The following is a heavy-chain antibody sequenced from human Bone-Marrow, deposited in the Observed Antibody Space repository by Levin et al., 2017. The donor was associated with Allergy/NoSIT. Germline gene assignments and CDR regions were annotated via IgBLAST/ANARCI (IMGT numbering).Heavy chain of an antibody. CDR3: VRTHTVVVTACDVFDM. D-gene: IGHD2-21*02. J-gene: IGHJ3*02. V-gene: IGHV2-70*04. CDR1: GFSLSTSGVR. CDR2: IDWDDDK. Sequence: SGPTLVKPTQTLTLTCSVSGFSLSTSGVRVSWIRQPPGKALEWLARIDWDDDKFYTTSLQTRLTISKNTSKNQVVLTLTNVDPVDTATYYCVRTHTVVVTACDVFDMWGPGTTVTVSS.